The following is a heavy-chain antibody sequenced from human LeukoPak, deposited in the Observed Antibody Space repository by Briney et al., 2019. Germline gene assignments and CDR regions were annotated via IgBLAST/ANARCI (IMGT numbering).Heavy chain of an antibody. J-gene: IGHJ4*02. CDR1: GGTFSSYA. CDR3: ARDGSGKVMVEDY. V-gene: IGHV1-69*05. D-gene: IGHD3-10*01. Sequence: SVKVSCKASGGTFSSYAISWVRQAPGQGLEWMGGIIPIFGTANYAQKLQGRVTMTTDTSTSTAYMELRSLRSDDTAVYYCARDGSGKVMVEDYWGQGTLVTVSS. CDR2: IIPIFGTA.